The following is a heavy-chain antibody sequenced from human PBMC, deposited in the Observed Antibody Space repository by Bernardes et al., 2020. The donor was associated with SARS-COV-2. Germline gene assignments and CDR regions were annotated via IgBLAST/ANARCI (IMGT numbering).Heavy chain of an antibody. CDR3: AKVGTETFTSSSHYDFYGLDV. D-gene: IGHD6-6*01. V-gene: IGHV3-23*01. CDR1: GFTFSGYA. Sequence: GSLILFCAASGFTFSGYAMSWVRQAPGKGLEWVSAISASGGGTYYGASVKGRFTISRDNSMKTLWLQMNSLRAEDTAVYYCAKVGTETFTSSSHYDFYGLDVWGQGTTVTVSS. J-gene: IGHJ6*02. CDR2: ISASGGGT.